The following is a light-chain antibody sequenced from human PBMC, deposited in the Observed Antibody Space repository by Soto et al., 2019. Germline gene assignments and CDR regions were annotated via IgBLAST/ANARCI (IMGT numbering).Light chain of an antibody. CDR1: SSDVGGYNF. V-gene: IGLV2-14*03. J-gene: IGLJ2*01. CDR3: SSYTTSSTLV. Sequence: QSVLTQPASVSGSPGQSITISCAGTSSDVGGYNFVSWYQHHPGKAPKLMIYDVTYRPSGVSDRFSGSKSGNTASLTISGLQAEDEADYYCSSYTTSSTLVFGGGTKVTVL. CDR2: DVT.